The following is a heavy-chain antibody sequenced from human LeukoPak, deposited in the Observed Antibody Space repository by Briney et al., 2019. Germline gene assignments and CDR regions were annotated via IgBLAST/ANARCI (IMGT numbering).Heavy chain of an antibody. CDR1: GGTFSSYA. Sequence: ASVKVSCKASGGTFSSYAISWVRQAPGQGLEWMGGIIPIFGTANYAQKFQGRVTITTDESTSTAYMELSSLRSEDTAVYYCARVDCSSTSCYPRGNWLDPWGQGTLVTVSS. J-gene: IGHJ5*02. D-gene: IGHD2-2*01. V-gene: IGHV1-69*05. CDR3: ARVDCSSTSCYPRGNWLDP. CDR2: IIPIFGTA.